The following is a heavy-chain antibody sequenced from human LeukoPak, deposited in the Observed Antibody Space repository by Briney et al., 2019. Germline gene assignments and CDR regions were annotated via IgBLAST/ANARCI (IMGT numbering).Heavy chain of an antibody. Sequence: ASVTVSCKASVYTFTYYYMSWVRQAPGQGLEWMGIINHASDSKSYAQKFQGRVTMTRDTSTSTVYMDVSSLRSDDTAVYYCATIAASDAEYFQHWGQGTLVTVSA. J-gene: IGHJ1*01. CDR1: VYTFTYYY. CDR3: ATIAASDAEYFQH. D-gene: IGHD6-6*01. CDR2: INHASDSK. V-gene: IGHV1-46*01.